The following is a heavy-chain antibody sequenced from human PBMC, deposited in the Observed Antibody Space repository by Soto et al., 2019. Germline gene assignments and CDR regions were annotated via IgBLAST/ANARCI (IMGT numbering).Heavy chain of an antibody. Sequence: ASVKVSCKASGYTFTGYYMHWVRQAPGQGLEWMGWINPNSGGTNYAQKFQGRVTMTRDTSISTAYMELSRLRSDDTAVYYCATIPAALYYYYGMDVWGQGTRVTVSS. CDR2: INPNSGGT. D-gene: IGHD2-2*01. V-gene: IGHV1-2*02. CDR1: GYTFTGYY. J-gene: IGHJ6*02. CDR3: ATIPAALYYYYGMDV.